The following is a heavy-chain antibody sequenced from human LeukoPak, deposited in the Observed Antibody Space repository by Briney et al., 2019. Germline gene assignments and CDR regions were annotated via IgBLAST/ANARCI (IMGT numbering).Heavy chain of an antibody. V-gene: IGHV4-39*01. CDR3: ARLGYYYDSSDKGAFDY. CDR1: GGSISSSSYY. J-gene: IGHJ4*02. Sequence: PSETLSLTCTVSGGSISSSSYYWGWIRQPPGKGLEWIGSVYYSGSTYNNPSLKGPVTISVDTSKNQFSLKLSSVTAADTAVYYCARLGYYYDSSDKGAFDYWGQGTLVTVPS. CDR2: VYYSGST. D-gene: IGHD3-22*01.